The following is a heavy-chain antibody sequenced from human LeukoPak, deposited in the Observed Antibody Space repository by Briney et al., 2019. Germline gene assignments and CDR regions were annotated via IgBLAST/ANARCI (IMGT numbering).Heavy chain of an antibody. CDR3: AKVGSGYGAFDY. D-gene: IGHD5-18*01. Sequence: DSEKGRFTISRDNSKNTLYLQMNSLRAEDTAVYYCAKVGSGYGAFDYWGQGTLVTVSS. J-gene: IGHJ4*02. V-gene: IGHV3-23*01.